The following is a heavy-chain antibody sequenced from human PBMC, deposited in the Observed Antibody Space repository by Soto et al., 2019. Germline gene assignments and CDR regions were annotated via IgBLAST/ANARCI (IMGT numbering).Heavy chain of an antibody. CDR2: IIPIFGTA. D-gene: IGHD3-3*01. J-gene: IGHJ6*02. CDR1: GGTFSSYA. Sequence: QVQLVQSGAEVKKPGSSVKVSCKASGGTFSSYAISWVRQAPGQGLEWMGGIIPIFGTANYAQKFQGRVTITADESTSTAYMELSSLRSEDTAVYYCALEAVGDTIFGVVIMYGMDVWGQGTTVTVSS. V-gene: IGHV1-69*01. CDR3: ALEAVGDTIFGVVIMYGMDV.